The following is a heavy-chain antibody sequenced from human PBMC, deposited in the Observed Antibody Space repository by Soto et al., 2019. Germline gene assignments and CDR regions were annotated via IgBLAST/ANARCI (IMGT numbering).Heavy chain of an antibody. J-gene: IGHJ4*02. V-gene: IGHV3-23*01. D-gene: IGHD2-8*02. CDR1: GFTSSTYA. Sequence: EVQMLESGGGLVQPGGSLRLSCAASGFTSSTYAMSWVRQAPGKGLERVSFISGSGTGGYTYYADSVKGRFTISRDTSKNTLYLQMNSLRAEDTAVYYCAKGSVLSAGSLDYWGQGTLVTVSS. CDR3: AKGSVLSAGSLDY. CDR2: ISGSGTGGYT.